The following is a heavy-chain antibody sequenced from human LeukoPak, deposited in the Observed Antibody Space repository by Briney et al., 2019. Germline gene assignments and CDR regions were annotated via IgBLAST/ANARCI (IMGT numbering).Heavy chain of an antibody. J-gene: IGHJ4*02. CDR3: AKTPVGATHFDY. V-gene: IGHV3-9*01. Sequence: GGSLRLSCAASGFTFDDYAMHWVRQAPGKGLEWVSGISWDSGSIGYADFVKGRFTISRDNAKNSLYLQMNSLRAEDTALYYCAKTPVGATHFDYWGQGTLVTVSS. CDR2: ISWDSGSI. D-gene: IGHD1-26*01. CDR1: GFTFDDYA.